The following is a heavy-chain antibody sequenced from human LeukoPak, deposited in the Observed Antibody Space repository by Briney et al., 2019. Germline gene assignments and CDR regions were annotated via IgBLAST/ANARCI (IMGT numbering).Heavy chain of an antibody. CDR1: GASISDSF. CDR2: ISPSGSA. D-gene: IGHD3-10*01. Sequence: SETLSLTCTVSGASISDSFWNWIRQPPGKGLEWIGSISPSGSATYNPSLKSRVAMSVDSSKNQFSLKLTSVTAADTAVYYCARGRLIYFDYWGQGTLVNVSS. CDR3: ARGRLIYFDY. J-gene: IGHJ4*02. V-gene: IGHV4-4*08.